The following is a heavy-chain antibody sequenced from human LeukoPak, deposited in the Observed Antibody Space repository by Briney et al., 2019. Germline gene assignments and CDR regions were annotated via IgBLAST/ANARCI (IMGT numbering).Heavy chain of an antibody. Sequence: HPGGSLRLSCAASGFTFSSYGMRWVRQAPGKGLEWVAVISYDGSNKFYADSVRGRFTISRDNSKNTLYLQMNSLRAEDTAVYYCAKGRNSGSLIPLFDYWGQGTLVTVSS. D-gene: IGHD3-10*01. CDR2: ISYDGSNK. J-gene: IGHJ4*02. V-gene: IGHV3-30*18. CDR3: AKGRNSGSLIPLFDY. CDR1: GFTFSSYG.